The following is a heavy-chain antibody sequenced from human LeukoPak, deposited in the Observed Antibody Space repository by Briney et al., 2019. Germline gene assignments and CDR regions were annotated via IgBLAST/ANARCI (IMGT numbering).Heavy chain of an antibody. CDR3: AREGVGGYDFWSGYYRKSWFDP. Sequence: PSETLSLTCTVSGGSISSSSYSWGWIRQPPGKGLEWIGSIYYSGSTYYNPSLKSRVTISVDTSKNQFSLKLSSVTAADTAVYYCAREGVGGYDFWSGYYRKSWFDPWGQGTLVTVSS. CDR2: IYYSGST. D-gene: IGHD3-3*01. J-gene: IGHJ5*02. CDR1: GGSISSSSYS. V-gene: IGHV4-39*07.